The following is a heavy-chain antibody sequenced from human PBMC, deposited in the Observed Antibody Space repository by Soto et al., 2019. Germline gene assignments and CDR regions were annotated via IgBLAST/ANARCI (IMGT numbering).Heavy chain of an antibody. CDR3: ASDIGYYDISGYSPRGLHWFDP. J-gene: IGHJ5*02. Sequence: QVPLVQSGAEVKKPGASVKVSCKASGYTFTGYYMHWVRQAPGQGHEWMGWINPNSGGTNYAQKFQGWVTMTRDTSISTADMRLSRLRSDDTAVYYCASDIGYYDISGYSPRGLHWFDPWGQGTLVTVSS. CDR2: INPNSGGT. V-gene: IGHV1-2*04. D-gene: IGHD3-22*01. CDR1: GYTFTGYY.